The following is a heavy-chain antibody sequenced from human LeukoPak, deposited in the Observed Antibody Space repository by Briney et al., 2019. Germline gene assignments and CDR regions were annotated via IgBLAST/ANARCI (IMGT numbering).Heavy chain of an antibody. Sequence: GGSLRLSCAASGFTFSSYNMNWVRQAPGKGLEGVSYISSSGDAIYYADSVKGRFTISRDNAKNSLSLQMNSLRADDTAVYYCARDRQMIYWGQGTLVTVSS. V-gene: IGHV3-48*04. CDR2: ISSSGDAI. D-gene: IGHD3-16*01. J-gene: IGHJ4*02. CDR1: GFTFSSYN. CDR3: ARDRQMIY.